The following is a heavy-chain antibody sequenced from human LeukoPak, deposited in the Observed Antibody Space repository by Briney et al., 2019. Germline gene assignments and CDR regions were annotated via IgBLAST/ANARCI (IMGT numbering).Heavy chain of an antibody. CDR1: GGSISSGGYS. J-gene: IGHJ4*02. V-gene: IGHV4-30-2*01. CDR2: IYHSGST. D-gene: IGHD3-10*01. CDR3: ARAGSHAFDY. Sequence: SQTLSLTCAVSGGSISSGGYSWSWIRQPPGKGLEWIGYIYHSGSTYYNPSLKSRVTISVDRSKNQFSLKLSSVTAADTAVYYCARAGSHAFDYWGQGTLVTVSS.